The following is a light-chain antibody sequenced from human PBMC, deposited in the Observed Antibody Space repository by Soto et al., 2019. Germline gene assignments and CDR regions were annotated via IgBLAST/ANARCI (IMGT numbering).Light chain of an antibody. J-gene: IGKJ2*01. V-gene: IGKV1-39*01. Sequence: DIQMDQSPSSLSASLGDRVTITCRASQSVNRFLNWYQQHPGRAPKVLIYAASTLQSGVPSRFSGNGSGTEFTLPISTLQPEDFAAYFCQQTYRPSYTFAQGTRLEIK. CDR1: QSVNRF. CDR3: QQTYRPSYT. CDR2: AAS.